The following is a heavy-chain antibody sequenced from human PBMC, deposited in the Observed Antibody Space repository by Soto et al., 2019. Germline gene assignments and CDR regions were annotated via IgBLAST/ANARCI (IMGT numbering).Heavy chain of an antibody. CDR1: GGTLSSYA. D-gene: IGHD5-18*01. CDR3: AREGSRDVDTAMAPKSYYYYGMDV. CDR2: IIPIFGTA. J-gene: IGHJ6*02. Sequence: ASVKVSCKASGGTLSSYAISWVRQAPGQGLEWMGGIIPIFGTANYAQKFQGRVTITADESTSTAYMELSSLRSEDTAVYYCAREGSRDVDTAMAPKSYYYYGMDVWGQGTTVTVSS. V-gene: IGHV1-69*13.